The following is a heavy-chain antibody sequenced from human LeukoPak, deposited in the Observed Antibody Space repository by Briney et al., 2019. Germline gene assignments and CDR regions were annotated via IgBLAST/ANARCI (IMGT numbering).Heavy chain of an antibody. D-gene: IGHD3-16*02. V-gene: IGHV4-61*01. CDR1: SGSVSSTNYY. CDR3: ARGIYDYVWGSYPLPHFDY. J-gene: IGHJ4*02. CDR2: VDYSGST. Sequence: PSETLSLTCIVSSGSVSSTNYYWSWIRQPPGKRLEWIGYVDYSGSTNYNPSLKSRVTISVDTSKNQFSLKLSSVTAADTAVYYCARGIYDYVWGSYPLPHFDYWGQGTLVTVSS.